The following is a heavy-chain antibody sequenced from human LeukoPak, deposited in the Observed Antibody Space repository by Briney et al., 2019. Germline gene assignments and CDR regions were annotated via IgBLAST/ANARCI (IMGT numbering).Heavy chain of an antibody. D-gene: IGHD3-22*01. J-gene: IGHJ4*02. Sequence: GGSLRLSCAASGFTFSSYSMNWVRQAPGKGLEWVSAISGSGGSTYYADSVKGRFTISRDNSKNTLYLQMNSLRAEDTAVYYCAKGVVVITYVDYWGRGTLVTVSS. CDR3: AKGVVVITYVDY. CDR2: ISGSGGST. CDR1: GFTFSSYS. V-gene: IGHV3-23*01.